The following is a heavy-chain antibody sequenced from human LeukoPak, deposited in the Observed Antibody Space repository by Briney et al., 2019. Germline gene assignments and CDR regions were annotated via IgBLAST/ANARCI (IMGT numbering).Heavy chain of an antibody. V-gene: IGHV3-21*01. CDR2: ISSSSSYI. J-gene: IGHJ4*02. D-gene: IGHD1-7*01. CDR3: ARGGSWNYDRPFDY. CDR1: GFTFSSYS. Sequence: GGSLRLSCAASGFTFSSYSTTWVRQAPGKGLEWVSSISSSSSYIYYADSVKGRFTISRDNAKNSLYLQMNSLRAEDTAVYYCARGGSWNYDRPFDYWGQGTLVTVSS.